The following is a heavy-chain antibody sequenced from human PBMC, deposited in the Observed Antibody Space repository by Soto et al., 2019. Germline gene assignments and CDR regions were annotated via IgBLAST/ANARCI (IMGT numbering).Heavy chain of an antibody. CDR1: GYTFTSYG. V-gene: IGHV1-18*01. D-gene: IGHD5-12*01. CDR2: ISAYNGNT. Sequence: ASVKVSCKASGYTFTSYGISWVRQAPGQGLEWMGWISAYNGNTNYAQKLQGRVTMTTDTSTSTAYMELRSLRSDDTAVYYCARDGGHDGYDHNWFDPWGQGTLVTVSS. J-gene: IGHJ5*02. CDR3: ARDGGHDGYDHNWFDP.